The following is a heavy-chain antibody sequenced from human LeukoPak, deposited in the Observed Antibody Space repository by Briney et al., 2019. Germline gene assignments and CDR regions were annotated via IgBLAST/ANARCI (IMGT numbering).Heavy chain of an antibody. D-gene: IGHD1-26*01. V-gene: IGHV4-59*01. Sequence: PSETLSLTCTVSGGSISSYYWSWIRQPPGKGLEWIGYIYYSGSTNYNPSLKSRVTISVDTSKNQFSLKLSSVTAADTAVYYCARFSGSYFSLDYWGQGTLVTVSS. J-gene: IGHJ4*02. CDR2: IYYSGST. CDR3: ARFSGSYFSLDY. CDR1: GGSISSYY.